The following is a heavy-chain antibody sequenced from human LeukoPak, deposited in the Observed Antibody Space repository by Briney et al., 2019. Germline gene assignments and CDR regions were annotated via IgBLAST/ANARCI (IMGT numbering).Heavy chain of an antibody. CDR2: ILFVGSNK. D-gene: IGHD3-9*01. J-gene: IGHJ4*02. CDR1: GFTFSSYS. Sequence: GRSLRLSCAASGFTFSSYSMHWVRQAPGKGLGWVAVILFVGSNKYYADSVKGRFTISRDNSKNTLYLQMNSLRAEDTAVYYCAREGITYYDILTPLDYWGQGTLVTVSS. V-gene: IGHV3-30*03. CDR3: AREGITYYDILTPLDY.